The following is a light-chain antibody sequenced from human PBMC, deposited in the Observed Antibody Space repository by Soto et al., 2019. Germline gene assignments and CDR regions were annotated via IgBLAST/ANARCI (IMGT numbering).Light chain of an antibody. Sequence: DIQRTQSPSTLSASVGDRLTVTCRASQSVSTSLAWYQQKPGIAPKLLIYQASSLENGVPSRFSGSGSGTEFTLTISSLQPDDFATYYCQQYNSYRTFGQGTKV. CDR2: QAS. CDR3: QQYNSYRT. CDR1: QSVSTS. J-gene: IGKJ1*01. V-gene: IGKV1-5*03.